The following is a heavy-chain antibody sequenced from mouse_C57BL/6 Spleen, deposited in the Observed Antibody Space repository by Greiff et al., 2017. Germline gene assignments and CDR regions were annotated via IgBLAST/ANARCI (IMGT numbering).Heavy chain of an antibody. D-gene: IGHD1-1*01. Sequence: QVQLQQPGTELVKPGASVKLSCKASGYTFTSYWMHWVKQRPGQGLEWIGNINPSNGGTNYNEKFKSKATLTVDKYSSTAYMQLSSLTSEDSAVDYGARWGTTVVATDAMDYWGQGTSVTVSS. CDR3: ARWGTTVVATDAMDY. V-gene: IGHV1-53*01. CDR1: GYTFTSYW. CDR2: INPSNGGT. J-gene: IGHJ4*01.